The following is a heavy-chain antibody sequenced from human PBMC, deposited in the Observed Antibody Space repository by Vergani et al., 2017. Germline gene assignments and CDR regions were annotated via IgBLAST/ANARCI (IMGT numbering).Heavy chain of an antibody. Sequence: QVQLVESGGGVVQRGGSLRLSCATSGFTLSNYDMQWIRQGPGKGLEFVAFIQFDGSNQYYADSVKGRFTLSRDFSKNTLYLQINSLRTDDTATYDCAKQFRGWFIDSWGQGTQVIVSS. CDR2: IQFDGSNQ. CDR3: AKQFRGWFIDS. V-gene: IGHV3-30*02. J-gene: IGHJ4*02. D-gene: IGHD3-10*01. CDR1: GFTLSNYD.